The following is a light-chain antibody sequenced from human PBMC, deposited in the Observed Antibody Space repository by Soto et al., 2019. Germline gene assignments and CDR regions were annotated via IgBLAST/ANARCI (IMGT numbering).Light chain of an antibody. CDR3: AAWDDSLNGL. J-gene: IGLJ2*01. Sequence: QSVLTQPPSASGTPGQRVTISCSGSSSNIGSYTVNWYQQLPGTAPKLLFYSDNQRPSGVPDRFSGSKSGTSASLAIRGLQSEDEADYYCAAWDDSLNGLFGGGTKLTVL. CDR2: SDN. CDR1: SSNIGSYT. V-gene: IGLV1-44*01.